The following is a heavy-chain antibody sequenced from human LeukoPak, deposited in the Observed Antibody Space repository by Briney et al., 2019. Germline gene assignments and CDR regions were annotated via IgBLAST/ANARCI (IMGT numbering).Heavy chain of an antibody. CDR1: GYTLTELS. D-gene: IGHD6-6*01. CDR2: FDPEDGET. V-gene: IGHV1-24*01. J-gene: IGHJ5*02. Sequence: ASVKVSCKVSGYTLTELSMHWVRQAPGKGLEWMGGFDPEDGETIYAQKFQGRVTMTEDTSTDTAYMELSSLRSEDTAVYYCARDMSIAAHRYNWFDPWGQGTLVTVSS. CDR3: ARDMSIAAHRYNWFDP.